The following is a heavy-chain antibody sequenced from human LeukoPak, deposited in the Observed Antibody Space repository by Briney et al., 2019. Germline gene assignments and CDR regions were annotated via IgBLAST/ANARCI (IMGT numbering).Heavy chain of an antibody. CDR3: AKGGPYSSIWYVDY. V-gene: IGHV5-51*01. J-gene: IGHJ4*02. D-gene: IGHD6-13*01. Sequence: PGGSLRLSCAVSGITLSNYGMSWVRQMPGKGLEWMGIIYPGDSDTRYSPSFQGQVTISADKSISTAYLQWSSLKASDTAMYYCAKGGPYSSIWYVDYWGQGTLVTVSS. CDR1: GITLSNYG. CDR2: IYPGDSDT.